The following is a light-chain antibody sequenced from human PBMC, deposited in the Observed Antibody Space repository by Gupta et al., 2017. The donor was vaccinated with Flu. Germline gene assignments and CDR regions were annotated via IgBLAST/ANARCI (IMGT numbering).Light chain of an antibody. CDR1: SSNIGNNY. J-gene: IGLJ3*02. CDR3: EAWDNSLSGWV. Sequence: RVTISCSGRSSNIGNNYVDWYQQLPGEAPKLIIYDTDKRPSGVPDRFSGSKSGTSATLAISGVQSGDEADYYCEAWDNSLSGWVFGGGTKLTVL. V-gene: IGLV1-47*02. CDR2: DTD.